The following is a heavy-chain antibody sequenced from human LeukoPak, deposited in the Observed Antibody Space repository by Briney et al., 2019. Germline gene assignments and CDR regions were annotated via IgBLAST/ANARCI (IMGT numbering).Heavy chain of an antibody. D-gene: IGHD3-22*01. J-gene: IGHJ6*03. Sequence: SETLSLTCAVYGGSFSGYYWSWIRQPPGKGLEWIGEINHSGSTNYNPSLKSRVTISVDTSKNQFSLKLSSVTAADTAVYYCARGYYTYYYYYYYMDVWGKGTTVTVSS. V-gene: IGHV4-34*01. CDR2: INHSGST. CDR1: GGSFSGYY. CDR3: ARGYYTYYYYYYYMDV.